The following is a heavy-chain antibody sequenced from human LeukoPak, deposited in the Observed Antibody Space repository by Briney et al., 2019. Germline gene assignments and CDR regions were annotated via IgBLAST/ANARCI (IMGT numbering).Heavy chain of an antibody. V-gene: IGHV3-30*04. Sequence: PGRSLRLSCAASGFTFSSYAMHWVRQAPGKGLEWVAVISYDGSNKYYAYSVKGRFTISRHNSKNMLYLQMTSLRAEDTAVYYCERSARVAGSRYYFDYWGQRTLVTVSS. D-gene: IGHD2-2*01. CDR2: ISYDGSNK. J-gene: IGHJ4*02. CDR3: ERSARVAGSRYYFDY. CDR1: GFTFSSYA.